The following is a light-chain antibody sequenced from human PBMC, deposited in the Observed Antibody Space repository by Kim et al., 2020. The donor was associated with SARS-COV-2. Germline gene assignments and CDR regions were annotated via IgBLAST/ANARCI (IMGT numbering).Light chain of an antibody. CDR3: QAWDSSTSVV. J-gene: IGLJ2*01. CDR1: TLGEKY. Sequence: VSQRQTARMTCSGDTLGEKYTFRYQQEHGQSHVLIMYQDVKRHSGIPEPFSSSNSGKTDNLTISGTQPMDEDEYYCQAWDSSTSVVFGGENQLTVL. CDR2: QDV. V-gene: IGLV3-1*01.